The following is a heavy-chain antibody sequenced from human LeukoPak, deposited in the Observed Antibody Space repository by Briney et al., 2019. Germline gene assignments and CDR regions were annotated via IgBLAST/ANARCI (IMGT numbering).Heavy chain of an antibody. J-gene: IGHJ5*01. D-gene: IGHD6-6*01. Sequence: SETLSLTCTVSGASISSYYWSWIRQPPGKGLEGIGYIDYIGNSNYKSSLKSRVTISVDMSKNQFSLKLSSVTAADTAIYYCARQTSSSLNWFDSWGQGTLVTVSS. CDR1: GASISSYY. V-gene: IGHV4-59*08. CDR2: IDYIGNS. CDR3: ARQTSSSLNWFDS.